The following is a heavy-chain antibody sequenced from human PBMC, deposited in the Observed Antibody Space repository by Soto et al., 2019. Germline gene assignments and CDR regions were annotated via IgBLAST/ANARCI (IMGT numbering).Heavy chain of an antibody. CDR3: AFALNTGVVYFDN. CDR2: IIPMFGLP. Sequence: QVLLVQSGAEVKRPGSSVKVSCKVSGGTFSTYTISWVRQAPGQGLEWMGRIIPMFGLPNHAQKFQGRVTITADKSTHTSYLAMTGLTSDDTAVSYSAFALNTGVVYFDNWGQGTLVTLSS. CDR1: GGTFSTYT. V-gene: IGHV1-69*02. J-gene: IGHJ4*02. D-gene: IGHD3-3*01.